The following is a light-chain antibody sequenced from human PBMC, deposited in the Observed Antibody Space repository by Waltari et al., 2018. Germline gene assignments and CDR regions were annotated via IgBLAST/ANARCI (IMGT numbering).Light chain of an antibody. CDR3: SSYTTSGTYVV. J-gene: IGLJ2*01. Sequence: QSALTQPASVSGSPGQSITISCTGTSSDVGGYNYVSWYQRHPGKAPKLMIYDVSARPSGVSNRFSGSKSGNTASLTISGLQAEDEADYYCSSYTTSGTYVVFGGGTKLTVL. CDR1: SSDVGGYNY. V-gene: IGLV2-14*03. CDR2: DVS.